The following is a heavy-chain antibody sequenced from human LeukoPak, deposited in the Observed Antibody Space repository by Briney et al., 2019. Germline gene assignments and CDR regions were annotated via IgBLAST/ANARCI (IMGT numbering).Heavy chain of an antibody. D-gene: IGHD3-22*01. Sequence: SVKVSCKASGGTFSSYTISWVRQAPGQGLEWMGRIIPILGIANYAQKFQGRVTITADKSTSTAYMELSSLRSEDTAVYYCARDRVGPYYYDSSGSDYYYMDVWGKGTTVTVSS. CDR1: GGTFSSYT. CDR3: ARDRVGPYYYDSSGSDYYYMDV. J-gene: IGHJ6*03. CDR2: IIPILGIA. V-gene: IGHV1-69*04.